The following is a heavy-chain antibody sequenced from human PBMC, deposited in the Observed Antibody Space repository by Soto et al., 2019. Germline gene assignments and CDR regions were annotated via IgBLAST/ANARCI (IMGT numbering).Heavy chain of an antibody. J-gene: IGHJ4*02. CDR2: IYYSGST. D-gene: IGHD3-16*02. CDR3: ARVIGRKMGPVDY. V-gene: IGHV4-59*08. CDR1: GGSFSGYY. Sequence: SETLSLTCAVYGGSFSGYYWSWIRQPPGKGLEWIGYIYYSGSTNYNPSLKSRVTISVDTSKNQFSLKLSSVTAADTAVYYCARVIGRKMGPVDYCGQGTLVTVSS.